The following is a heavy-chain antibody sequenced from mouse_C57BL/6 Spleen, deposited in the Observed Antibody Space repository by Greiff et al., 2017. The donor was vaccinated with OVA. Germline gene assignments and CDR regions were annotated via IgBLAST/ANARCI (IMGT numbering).Heavy chain of an antibody. Sequence: QVQLQQPGAELVRPGSSVKLSCKASGYTFTSYWMDWVKQRPGQGLEWIGNIYPSDSETHYNQKFKVKATLTVDKSSSTAYIQLSSLTSEYSAVYYCARRGGLYYDWVMDYWGQGTSVTVSS. V-gene: IGHV1-61*01. D-gene: IGHD1-1*01. J-gene: IGHJ4*01. CDR1: GYTFTSYW. CDR2: IYPSDSET. CDR3: ARRGGLYYDWVMDY.